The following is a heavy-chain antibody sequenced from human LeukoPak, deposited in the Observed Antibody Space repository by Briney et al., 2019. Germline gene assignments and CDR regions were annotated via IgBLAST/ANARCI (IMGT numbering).Heavy chain of an antibody. J-gene: IGHJ3*02. CDR1: GGSISSGGYY. CDR3: ARGPYYDFWSGHGAFDI. CDR2: IYYSGST. D-gene: IGHD3-3*01. V-gene: IGHV4-31*03. Sequence: SETLSLTCTVSGGSISSGGYYWSWIRQHPGKGLEWIGYIYYSGSTYYNPSLKSRVTISVDTSKNQFSLKLSSVTAADTAVYYCARGPYYDFWSGHGAFDIWGQGTMVTVSS.